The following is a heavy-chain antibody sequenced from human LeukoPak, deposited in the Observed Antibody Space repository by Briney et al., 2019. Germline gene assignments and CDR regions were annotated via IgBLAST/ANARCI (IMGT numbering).Heavy chain of an antibody. CDR1: RFTFTSSA. V-gene: IGHV1-58*01. D-gene: IGHD4-17*01. J-gene: IGHJ5*02. Sequence: SVKVSCKASRFTFTSSAVQWVRQARGQHLEWIGWIVVGSGNTNYAQKLHERVTINRDMSTSTAYKELSSLRSEHTAVYYCAAYYCDYAYNWFDPWGQGTLVTVSS. CDR3: AAYYCDYAYNWFDP. CDR2: IVVGSGNT.